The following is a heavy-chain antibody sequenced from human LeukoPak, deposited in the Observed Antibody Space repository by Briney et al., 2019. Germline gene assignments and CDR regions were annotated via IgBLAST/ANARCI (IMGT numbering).Heavy chain of an antibody. D-gene: IGHD3-10*01. CDR3: ARLRVTMIRGVIIPRGNYCYFDL. CDR2: IYPGDAQT. V-gene: IGHV5-51*01. Sequence: GESLKIPCKGSEYTFTSYWIGWVRQMPGKGLEWMGIIYPGDAQTRYSPSFQGQVTFSADKSISTAYLQWSSLKASDTAMYYCARLRVTMIRGVIIPRGNYCYFDLWGRGTLVTVSS. J-gene: IGHJ2*01. CDR1: EYTFTSYW.